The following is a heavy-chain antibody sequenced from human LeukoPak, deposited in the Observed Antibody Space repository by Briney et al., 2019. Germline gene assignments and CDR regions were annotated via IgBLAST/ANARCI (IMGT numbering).Heavy chain of an antibody. J-gene: IGHJ4*02. CDR2: ISGDGGST. CDR1: AFTFIDHG. CDR3: ARAGDYGDYSTNYFDY. Sequence: PGGSLRLSCAASAFTFIDHGMHWVRQAPGKGLEWVSLISGDGGSTYYADSVKGRFTISRDNAKNTLYLQMNSLRADEMAVYYCARAGDYGDYSTNYFDYWGQGTLVTVSS. D-gene: IGHD4-17*01. V-gene: IGHV3-43*02.